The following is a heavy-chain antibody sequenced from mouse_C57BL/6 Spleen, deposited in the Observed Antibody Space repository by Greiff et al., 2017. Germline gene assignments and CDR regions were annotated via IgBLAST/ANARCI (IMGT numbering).Heavy chain of an antibody. V-gene: IGHV10-1*01. J-gene: IGHJ4*01. CDR2: IRSKSNNYAT. CDR1: GFSFNTYA. Sequence: EVQLVESGGGLVQPKGSLKLSCAASGFSFNTYAMNWVRQAPGKGLEWVARIRSKSNNYATYYADSVKDRFTISRDDSESMLYLQMNNLKTEDTAMYYCVRLNYYAMGYWGQGTSVTVSS. CDR3: VRLNYYAMGY.